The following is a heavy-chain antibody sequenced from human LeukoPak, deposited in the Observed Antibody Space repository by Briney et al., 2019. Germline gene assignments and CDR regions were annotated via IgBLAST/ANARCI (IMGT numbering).Heavy chain of an antibody. J-gene: IGHJ4*02. V-gene: IGHV3-74*01. CDR2: INSDASDR. Sequence: GGSLRLSCAASGFTFSSYAMSWVRQAPGKGLVWISRINSDASDRNYADFVKGRFTISRGNAKNTVYLQINSLRDEDTAVYYCARICSSTDCLIPDWGQGTLVTVSS. D-gene: IGHD2-2*01. CDR1: GFTFSSYA. CDR3: ARICSSTDCLIPD.